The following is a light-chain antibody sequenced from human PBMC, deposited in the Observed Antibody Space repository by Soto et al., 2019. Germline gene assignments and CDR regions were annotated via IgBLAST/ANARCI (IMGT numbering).Light chain of an antibody. V-gene: IGLV2-14*01. J-gene: IGLJ1*01. CDR2: DVS. CDR3: SSYTSSTTYV. Sequence: QSVLTQPASVSGSPGQSITISCTGTSSDVGGYNFVSWYQQHPGKAPKLMIYDVSNRPSGVSDRFSGSKSGNTASLTISGLQAEDEAEYYCSSYTSSTTYVFGSVTKLTVL. CDR1: SSDVGGYNF.